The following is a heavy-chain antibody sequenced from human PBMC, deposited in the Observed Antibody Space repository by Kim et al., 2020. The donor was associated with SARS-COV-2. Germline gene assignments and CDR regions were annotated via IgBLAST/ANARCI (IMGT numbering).Heavy chain of an antibody. CDR2: IYYSGST. J-gene: IGHJ4*02. CDR1: GGSISSSSYY. D-gene: IGHD6-19*01. V-gene: IGHV4-39*01. CDR3: AREITYSSGWYPPGSFPDC. Sequence: SETLSLTCTVSGGSISSSSYYWGWIRQPPGKGLEWIGSIYYSGSTYYNPSLKSRVTISVDTSKNQFSLKLSSVTAADTAVYYCAREITYSSGWYPPGSFPDCWGQGTLVTVSS.